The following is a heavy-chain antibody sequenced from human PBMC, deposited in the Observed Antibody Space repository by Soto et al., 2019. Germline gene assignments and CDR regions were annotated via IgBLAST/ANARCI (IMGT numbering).Heavy chain of an antibody. V-gene: IGHV1-18*01. CDR2: ISAYNGNT. D-gene: IGHD4-17*01. Sequence: ASVKVSCKAAGYTFTSYGISRVRQAPGQGLEWMGWISAYNGNTNYAQKLQGRVTMTTDTSTSTAYMELRSLRSDDTAVYYCASGTVTKERDAFDIWGQGTMVTVSS. J-gene: IGHJ3*02. CDR1: GYTFTSYG. CDR3: ASGTVTKERDAFDI.